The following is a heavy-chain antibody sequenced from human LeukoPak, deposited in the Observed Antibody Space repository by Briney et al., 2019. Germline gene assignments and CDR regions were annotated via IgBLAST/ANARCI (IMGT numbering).Heavy chain of an antibody. D-gene: IGHD1-26*01. CDR2: LYYSGST. CDR1: GXYY. J-gene: IGHJ4*01. Sequence: GXYYWSWIRQPPGKGLEWIGYLYYSGSTNYNPSLKSRVTISLDTSKNQFSLKLRSVTAADTAVYYCARGGGAPTFDYWGQGTLVTVSS. V-gene: IGHV4-61*01. CDR3: ARGGGAPTFDY.